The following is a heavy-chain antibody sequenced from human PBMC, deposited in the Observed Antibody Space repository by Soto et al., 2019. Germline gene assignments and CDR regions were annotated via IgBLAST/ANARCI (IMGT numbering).Heavy chain of an antibody. D-gene: IGHD3-3*01. CDR3: TTIFGVVDAFDI. CDR2: INHSGST. Sequence: SETLSLTCAVYGGSFSGYYWSWIRQPPGKGLEWIGEINHSGSTNYNPSLKSRVTISVDTSKNQFSLKLSSVTAADTAVYYCTTIFGVVDAFDIWGQGTMVTVSS. V-gene: IGHV4-34*01. J-gene: IGHJ3*02. CDR1: GGSFSGYY.